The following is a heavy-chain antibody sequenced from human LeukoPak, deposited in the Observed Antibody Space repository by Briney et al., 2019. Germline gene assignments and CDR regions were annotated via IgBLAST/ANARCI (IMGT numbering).Heavy chain of an antibody. J-gene: IGHJ4*02. Sequence: SETLSLTGTVSGGSISSYYWSWIRQPPGKGLEWIGYIYYSGSTNYNPSLKSRVTISVDTSKNQFSLKLSSVTAADTAVYYCARDRGLQLSPRGYFDYWGQGTLVTVSS. CDR1: GGSISSYY. V-gene: IGHV4-59*01. CDR3: ARDRGLQLSPRGYFDY. CDR2: IYYSGST. D-gene: IGHD5-24*01.